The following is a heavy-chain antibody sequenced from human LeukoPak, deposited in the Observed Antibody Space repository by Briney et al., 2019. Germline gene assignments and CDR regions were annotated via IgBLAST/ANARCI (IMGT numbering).Heavy chain of an antibody. D-gene: IGHD2-8*01. CDR2: IYSSGST. CDR1: GGSLGGHY. Sequence: PSETLSLTCTVSGGSLGGHYWYWIWQPAGKGLEWIGRIYSSGSTNYAPSLKSRVTMSIDTSKKYVSLKLNTVTAADTAVYYCARLNGDGFDIWGQGAKVTVSS. CDR3: ARLNGDGFDI. J-gene: IGHJ3*02. V-gene: IGHV4-4*07.